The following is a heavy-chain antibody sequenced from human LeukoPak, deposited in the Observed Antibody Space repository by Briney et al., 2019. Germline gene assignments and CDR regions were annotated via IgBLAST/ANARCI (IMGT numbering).Heavy chain of an antibody. CDR2: IFTDGSTT. CDR3: ARELXREVTLDS. Sequence: GGSLRLSCVASEFDFFSYGMQWVRQAPGKGLVWVSRIFTDGSTTSYADSVKGRFTISRDNAKNTLYLEMKSRRGEDTAVYYCARELXREVTLDSWGQGTLVTVSP. V-gene: IGHV3-74*01. J-gene: IGHJ5*01. CDR1: EFDFFSYG. D-gene: IGHD2-21*02.